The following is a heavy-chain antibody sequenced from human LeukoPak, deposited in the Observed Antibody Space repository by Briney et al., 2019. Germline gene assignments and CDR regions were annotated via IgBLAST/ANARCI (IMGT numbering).Heavy chain of an antibody. D-gene: IGHD3-10*01. CDR2: ISVYNGNI. CDR1: GYTFSSYG. Sequence: ASVKVSCKASGYTFSSYGITWVRQAPGQGLEWMGWISVYNGNINYAQTLQGRVTMTRDTSTSTAYMELRSLGSDDTAVYYCARASPTSGTYHNIYWGQGTLVTVSS. J-gene: IGHJ4*02. CDR3: ARASPTSGTYHNIY. V-gene: IGHV1-18*01.